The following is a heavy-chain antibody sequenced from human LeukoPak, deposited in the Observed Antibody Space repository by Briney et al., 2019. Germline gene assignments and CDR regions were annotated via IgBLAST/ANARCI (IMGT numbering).Heavy chain of an antibody. J-gene: IGHJ5*02. D-gene: IGHD5-12*01. V-gene: IGHV3-66*01. CDR3: AREWLLEDNWFDP. Sequence: GGSLRLSCAASGLTVSSNYMSWVRQAPGKGLEWVSVLYRGGSTYYADSVKDRLTISRDNSKNTLYLQMNSLRVEDTGVYYCAREWLLEDNWFDPWGQGTLVTVSS. CDR2: LYRGGST. CDR1: GLTVSSNY.